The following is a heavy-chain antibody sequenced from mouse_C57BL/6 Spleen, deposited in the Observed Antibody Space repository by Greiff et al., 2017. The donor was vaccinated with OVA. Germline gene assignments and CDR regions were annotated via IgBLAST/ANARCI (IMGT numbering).Heavy chain of an antibody. CDR1: GFTFSSYG. D-gene: IGHD3-1*01. V-gene: IGHV5-6*01. J-gene: IGHJ3*01. CDR3: ARHDGRAFAY. Sequence: EVQVVESGGDLVKPGGSLKLSCAASGFTFSSYGMSWVRQTPDKRLEWVATISSGGSYTYYPDSVKGRFTISRDNAKNTLYLQMSSLKSEDTAMYDCARHDGRAFAYWGQGTLVTVSA. CDR2: ISSGGSYT.